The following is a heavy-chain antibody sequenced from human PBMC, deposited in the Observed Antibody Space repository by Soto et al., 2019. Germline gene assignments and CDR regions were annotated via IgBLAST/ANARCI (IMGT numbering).Heavy chain of an antibody. CDR3: ARARGYYDSSGYDY. CDR2: ISGGGGSTI. J-gene: IGHJ4*02. CDR1: GFTFSDYY. V-gene: IGHV3-11*01. D-gene: IGHD3-22*01. Sequence: QVHLVESGGNLVGPGGSLRLSCAASGFTFSDYYMNWIRQAPGKGLEWLSYISGGGGSTIYYADSVKGRFTISRDNAGNSLYLQMNSLTVEDTAVYYCARARGYYDSSGYDYWGQGTLVTVSS.